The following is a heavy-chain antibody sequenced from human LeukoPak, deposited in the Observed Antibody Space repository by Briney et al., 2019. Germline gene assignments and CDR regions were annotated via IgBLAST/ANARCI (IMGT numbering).Heavy chain of an antibody. D-gene: IGHD3-22*01. CDR1: GYTFTSYY. CDR2: INPSGGST. CDR3: ARDWTSGYDDY. J-gene: IGHJ4*02. V-gene: IGHV1-46*01. Sequence: ASVNVSCKASGYTFTSYYMHWVRQAPGQGLEWMGIINPSGGSTSYAQKFQGRVTMTRDTSTSTVYMELSSLRSEDTAVYYCARDWTSGYDDYWGQGTLVTVSS.